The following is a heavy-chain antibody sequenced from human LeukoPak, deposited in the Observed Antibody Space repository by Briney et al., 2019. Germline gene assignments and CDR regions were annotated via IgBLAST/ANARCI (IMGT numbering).Heavy chain of an antibody. CDR3: ATGTVGATGFDY. CDR2: FDPEDGET. V-gene: IGHV1-24*01. J-gene: IGHJ4*02. D-gene: IGHD1-26*01. CDR1: GYTLTELS. Sequence: ASVKVSCKVSGYTLTELSMHWVRQAPGKGLEWMGGFDPEDGETIYAQKFQGRVTMTEDTSTDTAYMELSSLRSEDTAVYYCATGTVGATGFDYWGQGTLVTVSS.